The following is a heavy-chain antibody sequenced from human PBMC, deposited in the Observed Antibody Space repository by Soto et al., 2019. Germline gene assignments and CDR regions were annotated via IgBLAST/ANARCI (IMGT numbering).Heavy chain of an antibody. CDR2: IXDSRRX. CDR1: GGSISSYY. CDR3: ARLRGYSYGEIDY. V-gene: IGHV4-59*01. Sequence: SXTRSLACTVSGGSISSYYWSWIRQPPGXGLEWIGYIXDSRRXNYNPSLKSRVXISVDTSXXQFSLKLSSVTAEDTAVYYCARLRGYSYGEIDYWGQGTLVTVYS. D-gene: IGHD5-18*01. J-gene: IGHJ4*02.